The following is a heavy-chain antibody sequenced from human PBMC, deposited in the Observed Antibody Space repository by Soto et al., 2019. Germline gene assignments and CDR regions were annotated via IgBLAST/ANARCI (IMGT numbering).Heavy chain of an antibody. D-gene: IGHD3-22*01. CDR2: IYSGGST. CDR1: GFTVSSNY. J-gene: IGHJ6*02. Sequence: PGGSLRLSCAASGFTVSSNYMSWVRQAPGKGLEWVSVIYSGGSTYYADSVKGRFTISRDNSKNTLYLQMNSLRAEDTAVYYCAREVLRVYYDSRANYYGMDVWGQGTTVTVSS. CDR3: AREVLRVYYDSRANYYGMDV. V-gene: IGHV3-53*01.